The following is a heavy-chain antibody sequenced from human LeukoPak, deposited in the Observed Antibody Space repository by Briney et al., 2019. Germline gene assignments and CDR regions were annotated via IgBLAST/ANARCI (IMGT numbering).Heavy chain of an antibody. CDR2: IGYSGSP. CDR1: GGSLCSNY. J-gene: IGHJ4*02. V-gene: IGHV4-59*08. CDR3: ARHADNSLYRFDY. D-gene: IGHD1-1*01. Sequence: SETLSLTCTLSGGSLCSNYWTWIRQPPGEGVECIGYIGYSGSPNYNASLKSRVIISLDMYKNQLSLRLTSVTAADTAVYYCARHADNSLYRFDYWGQGTLVTVSS.